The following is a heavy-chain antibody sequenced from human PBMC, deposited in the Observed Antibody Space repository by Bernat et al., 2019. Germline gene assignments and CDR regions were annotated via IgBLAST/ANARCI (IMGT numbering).Heavy chain of an antibody. D-gene: IGHD2-15*01. CDR1: GGSISSGGYY. V-gene: IGHV4-31*03. CDR3: ARDADCSGGGCPPGGSWFDP. Sequence: QVQLQESGPGLVKPSQTLSLTCTVSGGSISSGGYYWSWIRQHPGKGLEWIGYIYYSGSTYYNPSLKSRVTISVDTSKNQFSLKLSSVTAADTAVYYCARDADCSGGGCPPGGSWFDPWGQGTLVTVSS. J-gene: IGHJ5*02. CDR2: IYYSGST.